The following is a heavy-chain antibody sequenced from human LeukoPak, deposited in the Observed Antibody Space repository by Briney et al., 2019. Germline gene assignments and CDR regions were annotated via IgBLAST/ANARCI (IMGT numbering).Heavy chain of an antibody. J-gene: IGHJ4*02. D-gene: IGHD3-22*01. Sequence: PGGSLRLSCAASGFTFSSYGMHWVRQAPGKGLEWVAVISYDGSNKYYADSVKGRFTISRDNSKNSLYLQMNSLRAEDTALYYCAKDSGRSSGFHFDYWGQGTLVTVSS. CDR2: ISYDGSNK. CDR3: AKDSGRSSGFHFDY. CDR1: GFTFSSYG. V-gene: IGHV3-30*18.